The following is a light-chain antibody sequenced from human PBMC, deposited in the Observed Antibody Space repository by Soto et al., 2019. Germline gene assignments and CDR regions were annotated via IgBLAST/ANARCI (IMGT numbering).Light chain of an antibody. CDR3: QQYTCLWT. Sequence: DIQMTQSPSTLAASLGDRVTITCRASRSLQTWLAWYQQKPGQAPKLLMYQASSLESGVPSRFSASGSGTEFTLTISSLQPDDAATYYCQQYTCLWTFGPGTKVDIK. V-gene: IGKV1-5*03. CDR1: RSLQTW. J-gene: IGKJ1*01. CDR2: QAS.